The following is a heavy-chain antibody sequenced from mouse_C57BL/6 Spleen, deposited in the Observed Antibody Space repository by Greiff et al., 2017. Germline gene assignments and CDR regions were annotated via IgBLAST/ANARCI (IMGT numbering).Heavy chain of an antibody. CDR3: ARGYGSFDY. CDR2: INPNNGGT. J-gene: IGHJ2*01. D-gene: IGHD1-1*01. CDR1: GYTFTDYY. Sequence: VQLQQSGPELVKPGASVKISCKASGYTFTDYYMNWVKQSHGKSLEWIGDINPNNGGTSYNQKFKGKATLTVDKSSSTAYMELRSLTSEDSAVYYCARGYGSFDYWGQGTTLAVSS. V-gene: IGHV1-26*01.